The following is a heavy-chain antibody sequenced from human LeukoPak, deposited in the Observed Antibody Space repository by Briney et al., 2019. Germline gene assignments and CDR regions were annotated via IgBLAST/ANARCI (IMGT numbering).Heavy chain of an antibody. CDR1: GFTFSNYP. D-gene: IGHD3-22*01. CDR3: AIGSVIHTT. CDR2: ISYDGSNK. V-gene: IGHV3-30-3*01. Sequence: GRSLRLSCAASGFTFSNYPMHWVRQAPGKGLEWVAVISYDGSNKYYADSVKGRFTISRDNSKNTLYLQMNSLRAEDTAAYYCAIGSVIHTTWGQGTLVTVSS. J-gene: IGHJ5*02.